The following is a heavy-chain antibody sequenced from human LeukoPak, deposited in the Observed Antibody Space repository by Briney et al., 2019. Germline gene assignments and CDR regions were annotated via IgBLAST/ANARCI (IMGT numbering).Heavy chain of an antibody. CDR2: ISGSGGST. D-gene: IGHD5-18*01. CDR3: ARSGYSYGYNY. J-gene: IGHJ4*02. V-gene: IGHV3-23*01. Sequence: GGSLRLSCAASGFTFSSYAMSWVRQAPGKGLEWVSAISGSGGSTYYADSVKGRFTISRDNSRNTLYLQMNSLRAEDTAVYYCARSGYSYGYNYWGQGTLVTVSS. CDR1: GFTFSSYA.